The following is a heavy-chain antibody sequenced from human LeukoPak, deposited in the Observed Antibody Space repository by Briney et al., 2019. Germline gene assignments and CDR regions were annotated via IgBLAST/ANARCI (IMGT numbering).Heavy chain of an antibody. V-gene: IGHV4-4*07. CDR2: IYTSGST. CDR1: GGSISSYY. D-gene: IGHD3-22*01. J-gene: IGHJ5*02. Sequence: SETLSPTCTVSGGSISSYYWSWIRQPAGKGLEWIGRIYTSGSTNYNPSLKSRVTMSVDTSKNQFSLKLSSVTAAGTAVYYCARDDHYYDSSGYRWNWFDPWGQGTLVTVSS. CDR3: ARDDHYYDSSGYRWNWFDP.